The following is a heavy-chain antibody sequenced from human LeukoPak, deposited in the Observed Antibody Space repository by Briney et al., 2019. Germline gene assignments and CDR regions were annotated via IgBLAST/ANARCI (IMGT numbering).Heavy chain of an antibody. J-gene: IGHJ3*02. Sequence: NASETLSLTCTVSGGSISSYYWSWIRQPPGKGLEWIGYIYYSGSTNYNPSLKSRVTISVDTSKNQFSLKLSSVTAADTAVYYCASSSGYSYGFPVRGAFDIWGQGTMVTVSS. CDR1: GGSISSYY. CDR3: ASSSGYSYGFPVRGAFDI. D-gene: IGHD5-18*01. CDR2: IYYSGST. V-gene: IGHV4-59*01.